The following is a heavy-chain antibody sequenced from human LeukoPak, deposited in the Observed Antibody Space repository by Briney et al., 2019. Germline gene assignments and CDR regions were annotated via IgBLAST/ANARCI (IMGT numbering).Heavy chain of an antibody. D-gene: IGHD3-22*01. J-gene: IGHJ4*02. V-gene: IGHV3-33*01. CDR1: GFTFSSYG. CDR3: ARDSSRYYYDSSVDY. Sequence: GRPLRLSRAASGFTFSSYGMHWVRQAPGKGLEWVAVIWYDGSNKYYADSVKGRFTISRDNSKNTLYLQMNSLRAEDTAVYYCARDSSRYYYDSSVDYWGQGTLVTVSS. CDR2: IWYDGSNK.